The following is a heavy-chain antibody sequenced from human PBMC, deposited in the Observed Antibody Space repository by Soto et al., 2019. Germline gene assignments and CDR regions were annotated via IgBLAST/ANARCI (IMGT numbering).Heavy chain of an antibody. V-gene: IGHV3-13*01. CDR3: AKMSGGYGDYDDYYYYYGMDV. CDR2: IGTAGDT. Sequence: GGSLRLSCAASGFTFSSYDMHWVRQATGKGLEWVSAIGTAGDTYYPGSVKGRFTISRENAKNSLYLQMNSLRAEDTAVYYCAKMSGGYGDYDDYYYYYGMDVWGQGTTVTVSS. CDR1: GFTFSSYD. D-gene: IGHD4-17*01. J-gene: IGHJ6*02.